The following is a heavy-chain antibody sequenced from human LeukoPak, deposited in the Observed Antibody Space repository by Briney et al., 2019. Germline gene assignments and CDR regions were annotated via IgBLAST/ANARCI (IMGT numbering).Heavy chain of an antibody. CDR1: GGSISIYY. D-gene: IGHD3-3*01. V-gene: IGHV4-59*01. CDR3: ARVVRTHSGGYLDFWSGYYYFDY. CDR2: IYYSGST. J-gene: IGHJ4*02. Sequence: SETLSLTCTVSGGSISIYYWSWIRQPPGKGLEWIGYIYYSGSTNYNPSLKSRVTISVDTSKNQFSLKLSSVTAADTAVYYCARVVRTHSGGYLDFWSGYYYFDYWGQGTLVTVSS.